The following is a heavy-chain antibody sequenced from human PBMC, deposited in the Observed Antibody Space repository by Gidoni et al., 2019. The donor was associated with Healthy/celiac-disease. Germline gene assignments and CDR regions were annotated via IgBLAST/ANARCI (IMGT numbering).Heavy chain of an antibody. D-gene: IGHD1-1*01. Sequence: EVQLVESGGGLVKPGGSLRLSCAASGCTFSSYSMNWVRQAPEKGLELVSSISSSSSYIYYADSVKGRFTISRDNAKNSLYLQMNSLRAEDTAVYYCARARRTTGTTGYWGQGTLVTVSS. CDR2: ISSSSSYI. V-gene: IGHV3-21*01. J-gene: IGHJ4*02. CDR3: ARARRTTGTTGY. CDR1: GCTFSSYS.